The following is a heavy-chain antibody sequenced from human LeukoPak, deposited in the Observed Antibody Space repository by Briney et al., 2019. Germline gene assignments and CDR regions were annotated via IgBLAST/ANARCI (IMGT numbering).Heavy chain of an antibody. CDR1: GFTFSSYA. CDR2: ISGSGGST. V-gene: IGHV3-23*01. D-gene: IGHD1-1*01. CDR3: AKWTGTTSDYYYGMDV. J-gene: IGHJ6*02. Sequence: GGSLRLSCAASGFTFSSYAMSWVRQAPGKGLEWVSAISGSGGSTYYADSVKGRFTISRDNSKNTLYLQMNSLRAEDTAVYYCAKWTGTTSDYYYGMDVWGQGTTVTVSS.